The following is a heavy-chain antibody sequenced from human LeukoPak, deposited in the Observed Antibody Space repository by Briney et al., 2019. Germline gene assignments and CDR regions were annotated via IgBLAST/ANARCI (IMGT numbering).Heavy chain of an antibody. V-gene: IGHV3-30-3*01. CDR1: GFTFSSYA. D-gene: IGHD4-17*01. Sequence: GGSLRLSCAASGFTFSSYAMHWVRQAPGKGLEWVAVISYDGSNKYYADSVKGRFTISRDNSKNTLHLQMNSLRAEDTAVYYCARPLPDYGDYVVQNYYGMDVWGQGTTVTVSS. J-gene: IGHJ6*02. CDR3: ARPLPDYGDYVVQNYYGMDV. CDR2: ISYDGSNK.